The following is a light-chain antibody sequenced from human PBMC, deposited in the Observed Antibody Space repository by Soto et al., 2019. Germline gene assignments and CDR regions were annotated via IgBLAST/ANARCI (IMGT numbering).Light chain of an antibody. CDR1: QSVSSN. CDR2: GAS. CDR3: QQYNAWPRT. V-gene: IGKV3-15*01. J-gene: IGKJ1*01. Sequence: EIVVTQSPATLSLSPGERATLSCRASQSVSSNLAWYQQKPGQAPRLLISGASTRATSIPARFSGSGSGTVFPIISTRLQSEDFADYYCQQYNAWPRTFGQGTKVEIK.